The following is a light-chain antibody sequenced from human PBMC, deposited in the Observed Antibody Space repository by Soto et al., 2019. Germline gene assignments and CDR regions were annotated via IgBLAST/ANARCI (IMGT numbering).Light chain of an antibody. CDR3: QQRSNWPPKYS. V-gene: IGKV3-11*01. J-gene: IGKJ2*01. CDR1: QSVSSY. CDR2: DAS. Sequence: EIVLTQSPATLYLSPGERATLSCRASQSVSSYLAWYQQKPGQAPRLLISDASNRATGIPARFSGSGSGTDFTLTISSLEPEDFAVYYCQQRSNWPPKYSFGQGTKLEIK.